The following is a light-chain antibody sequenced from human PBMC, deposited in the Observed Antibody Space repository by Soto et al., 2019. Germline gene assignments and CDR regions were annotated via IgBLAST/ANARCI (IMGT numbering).Light chain of an antibody. Sequence: EIVLTQSPATLSLSPGERATLSCRASQSVSSYLAWYQQKPGQAPRLLIHDASHRAAGIPARFSGSGSGTDFTLTISRLEPEDFAVYYCQQYGNSLTFGGGTKVDIK. CDR2: DAS. CDR1: QSVSSY. J-gene: IGKJ4*01. V-gene: IGKV3-11*01. CDR3: QQYGNSLT.